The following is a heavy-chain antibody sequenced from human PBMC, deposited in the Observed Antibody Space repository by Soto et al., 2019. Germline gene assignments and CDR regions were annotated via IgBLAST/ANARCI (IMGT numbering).Heavy chain of an antibody. J-gene: IGHJ4*02. Sequence: GGSLRLSCAASGFTFSNYAMSWVRQAPEKGLECVASIGATGGSTYYADSVKGRFTISRDNSKNTLYLQMHSLRAEDTAVHFCANHKESFYASSGSVWAQGTLVTVSS. CDR1: GFTFSNYA. V-gene: IGHV3-23*01. CDR2: IGATGGST. D-gene: IGHD3-22*01. CDR3: ANHKESFYASSGSV.